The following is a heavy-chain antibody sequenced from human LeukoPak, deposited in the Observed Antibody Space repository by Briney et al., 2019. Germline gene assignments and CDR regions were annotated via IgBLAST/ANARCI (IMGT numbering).Heavy chain of an antibody. V-gene: IGHV4-59*01. CDR1: GDSISGFY. Sequence: SETLSLTCTVSGDSISGFYWSWIRQPPGKGLEWIGYIYYSGSTNYNPSLKSRATISVDTSKNQFSLKLTSVTAADTAVYYCVRDRLNYYYYYMDVWGKGTTVTISS. CDR2: IYYSGST. J-gene: IGHJ6*03. D-gene: IGHD3-22*01. CDR3: VRDRLNYYYYYMDV.